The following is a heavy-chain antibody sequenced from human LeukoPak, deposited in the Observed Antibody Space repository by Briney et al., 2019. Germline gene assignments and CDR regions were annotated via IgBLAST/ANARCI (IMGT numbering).Heavy chain of an antibody. CDR1: GFSYITYA. Sequence: GGSLRLSCAASGFSYITYAMSWVRRAPGKGLEWVAAITASGSITYHADSVKGRFTVSRDNPKKTMYLQMDSLRGADTAGYYCAKGTGSHYFYYYMDVWGKGTTVSVS. J-gene: IGHJ6*03. V-gene: IGHV3-23*01. CDR3: AKGTGSHYFYYYMDV. CDR2: ITASGSIT. D-gene: IGHD6-19*01.